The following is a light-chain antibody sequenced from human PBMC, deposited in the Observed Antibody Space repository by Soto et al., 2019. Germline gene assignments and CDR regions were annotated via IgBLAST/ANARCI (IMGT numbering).Light chain of an antibody. CDR3: QQYGSSPPIT. Sequence: EIVLTQSPGTLSLSPGERATLSCRASQNVSSSYLAWYQQKPGQAPRLLIYGASGRATGIPDRFSGSGSGTDFTLAISRLEPEDFAVYYCQQYGSSPPITFGQGTRLDIK. V-gene: IGKV3-20*01. J-gene: IGKJ5*01. CDR1: QNVSSSY. CDR2: GAS.